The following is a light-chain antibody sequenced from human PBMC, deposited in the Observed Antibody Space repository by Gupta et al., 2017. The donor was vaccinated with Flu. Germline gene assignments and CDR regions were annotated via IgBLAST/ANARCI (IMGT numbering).Light chain of an antibody. CDR3: LRYHGDAQGV. CDR1: TGAVTSAYY. CDR2: STS. J-gene: IGLJ3*02. V-gene: IGLV7-43*01. Sequence: QTLVTQEPSLTVPPGRTVTLTCPSSTGAVTSAYYPNCFQQKPRQAPRALIYSTSSKYSWTPARFSGSLLGGKAALTLSGGQPEDEAEYYCLRYHGDAQGVFGGGTKLTVL.